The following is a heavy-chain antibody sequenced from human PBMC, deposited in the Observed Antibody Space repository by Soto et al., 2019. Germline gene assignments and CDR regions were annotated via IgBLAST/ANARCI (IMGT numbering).Heavy chain of an antibody. CDR3: AKKSAAFWLDP. Sequence: SEALSLTCTVSGVSIRDYYWIWIRQAPGKGLDWIGYIHSSGYTNYNPSLKSRVVMSIDTSKNLFSLKLSSVTAADTAVYYCAKKSAAFWLDPWGQGTLVTVSS. CDR2: IHSSGYT. V-gene: IGHV4-59*01. CDR1: GVSIRDYY. J-gene: IGHJ5*02. D-gene: IGHD6-25*01.